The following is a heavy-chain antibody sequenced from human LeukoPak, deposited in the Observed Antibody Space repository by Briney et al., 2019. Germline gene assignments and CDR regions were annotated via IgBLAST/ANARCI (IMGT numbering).Heavy chain of an antibody. CDR2: IYTSGST. Sequence: SETLSLTCTVSGGSISSYYWSWIRQPPGKGLEWIGYIYTSGSTNYNPSLKSRVTISVDTSKNQFSLKLSSVTAADTAVYYCARAPHTARAYYYYYMDVWGKGTTVTVSS. J-gene: IGHJ6*03. CDR3: ARAPHTARAYYYYYMDV. D-gene: IGHD2-21*02. CDR1: GGSISSYY. V-gene: IGHV4-4*09.